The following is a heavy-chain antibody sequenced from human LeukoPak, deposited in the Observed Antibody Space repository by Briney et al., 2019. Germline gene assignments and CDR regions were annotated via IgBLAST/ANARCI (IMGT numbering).Heavy chain of an antibody. CDR2: INPNSGAT. Sequence: GASVKVSCKTSAYSFTPHAMHWVRQAPGQGLEWMGWINPNSGATKSAQKFQGRVTMTRDTSISTAYMELSRLRSDDTAVYYCAREDDYYDSSGYYSSAFDIWGQGTMVTVSS. CDR3: AREDDYYDSSGYYSSAFDI. D-gene: IGHD3-22*01. CDR1: AYSFTPHA. J-gene: IGHJ3*02. V-gene: IGHV1-2*02.